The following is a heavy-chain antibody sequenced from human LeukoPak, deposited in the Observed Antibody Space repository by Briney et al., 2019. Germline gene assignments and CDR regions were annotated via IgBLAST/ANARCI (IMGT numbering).Heavy chain of an antibody. D-gene: IGHD6-19*01. Sequence: GGSLRLSCAASGFTFSSYAMSWVRQAPGKGLEWVSVIYGGGSTYYADSVKGRFTISRDTPKNTLYLQMNSLRVEDTAVYYYASWPGGWYGEDSWGQGTLVTVSS. CDR1: GFTFSSYA. J-gene: IGHJ4*02. V-gene: IGHV3-53*01. CDR3: ASWPGGWYGEDS. CDR2: IYGGGST.